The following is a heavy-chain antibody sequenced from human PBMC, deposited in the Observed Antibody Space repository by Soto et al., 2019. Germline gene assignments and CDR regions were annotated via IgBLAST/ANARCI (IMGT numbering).Heavy chain of an antibody. CDR3: ARVPIAVAHNWFDP. D-gene: IGHD6-19*01. CDR2: ISAYNGNT. Sequence: AASGKVSCKASGYTFTSYGISWGGQAPGQGIGWMGWISAYNGNTNYAQKLQGRVTMTTDTSTSTAYMELRSLRSDDTAVYYCARVPIAVAHNWFDPWGQGTLVTVSS. V-gene: IGHV1-18*01. J-gene: IGHJ5*02. CDR1: GYTFTSYG.